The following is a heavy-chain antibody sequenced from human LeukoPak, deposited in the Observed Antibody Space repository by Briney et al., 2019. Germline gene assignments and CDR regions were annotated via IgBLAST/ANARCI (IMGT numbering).Heavy chain of an antibody. V-gene: IGHV1-18*01. CDR2: ISAYNGNT. Sequence: ASVKVSCKASGYTFTSYGISWVRQAPGQGLEWMGWISAYNGNTNYAQKLQGRVTMSTDTSTSTAYMELRSLRSDDTAVYYCARALYHRDHFDYWGQGTLVTVSS. CDR1: GYTFTSYG. J-gene: IGHJ4*02. CDR3: ARALYHRDHFDY. D-gene: IGHD3-16*02.